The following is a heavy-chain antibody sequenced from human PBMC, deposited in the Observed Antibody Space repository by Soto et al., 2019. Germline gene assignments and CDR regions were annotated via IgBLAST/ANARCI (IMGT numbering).Heavy chain of an antibody. D-gene: IGHD1-26*01. CDR1: GYTFTGYF. CDR3: ARGWELVMGANY. Sequence: QVQLVQSGAEVKKPGASVKVSCKASGYTFTGYFIHWVRQAPGQGLEWMGWINPNSGGTNFAQKFQGRVTMTRDTSISTAYLELSRLKSDDTAVYFCARGWELVMGANYWGQGTLVTVSS. J-gene: IGHJ4*02. CDR2: INPNSGGT. V-gene: IGHV1-2*02.